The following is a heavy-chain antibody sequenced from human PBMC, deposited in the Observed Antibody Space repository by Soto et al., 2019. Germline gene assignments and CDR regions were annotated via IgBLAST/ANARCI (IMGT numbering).Heavy chain of an antibody. CDR2: ISSDGINK. Sequence: QVQLVESGGGVVQPGRSLRLSCAASGFTFSNYGMHWVRQAPGKGLEWVAFISSDGINKYYVDSVKGRFTISRDNSENTLSLQMNSLRAEDTAVYYCAKDGDYYDSSGSLDYWGQGTQVIVSS. J-gene: IGHJ4*02. CDR1: GFTFSNYG. V-gene: IGHV3-30*18. D-gene: IGHD3-22*01. CDR3: AKDGDYYDSSGSLDY.